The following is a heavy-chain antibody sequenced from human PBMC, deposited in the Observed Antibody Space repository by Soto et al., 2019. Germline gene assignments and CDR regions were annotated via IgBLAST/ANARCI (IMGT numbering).Heavy chain of an antibody. CDR3: TRGYSYGYLGWFDP. D-gene: IGHD5-18*01. V-gene: IGHV4-30-4*01. CDR1: GASIRSGDYY. J-gene: IGHJ5*02. CDR2: IYYSGST. Sequence: PSETLSLTCTVSGASIRSGDYYWSLILQPPGKGMEWIGYIYYSGSTYFNPSLRIRVTISVDTSKNQFSLKLSSVTAADTAVYYCTRGYSYGYLGWFDPWGQGTLVTVSS.